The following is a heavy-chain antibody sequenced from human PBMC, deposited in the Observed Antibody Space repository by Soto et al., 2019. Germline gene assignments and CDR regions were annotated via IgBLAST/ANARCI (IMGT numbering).Heavy chain of an antibody. D-gene: IGHD3-10*01. V-gene: IGHV3-48*01. Sequence: GGSLRLSCAASGFTFSSYSMNWVRQAPGKGLEWVSYISSSSSTIYYADSVKGRFTISRDNAKNSLYLQMNSLRAEDTAVYYWARNRGLPDAFNIGGKGTRVPVSS. CDR1: GFTFSSYS. CDR3: ARNRGLPDAFNI. J-gene: IGHJ3*02. CDR2: ISSSSSTI.